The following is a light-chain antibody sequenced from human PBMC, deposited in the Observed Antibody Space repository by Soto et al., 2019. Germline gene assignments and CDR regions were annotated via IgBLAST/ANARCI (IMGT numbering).Light chain of an antibody. CDR2: GAY. J-gene: IGKJ4*01. CDR1: QSVSSK. Sequence: ETVMTQSPATLSLSPGERATLSCRASQSVSSKLVWYQQKPGQAPRYLIYGAYTRATGIPARFRGSGSGTEFTLTIDSLQSEDFAVYYCQQYNDWPPAFGGVTKVEIK. CDR3: QQYNDWPPA. V-gene: IGKV3-15*01.